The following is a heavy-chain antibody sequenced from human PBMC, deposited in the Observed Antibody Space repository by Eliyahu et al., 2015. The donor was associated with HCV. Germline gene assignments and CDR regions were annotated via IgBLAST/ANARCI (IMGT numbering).Heavy chain of an antibody. Sequence: EVRLVDSGGNLVQPGGSLXLSCTASXFLFLNSAMHWVRQAPGKGXEGVAGINWNSGTIGYADSVRGRFTISRDNDKNSLYLGMNSLRTDDTALYYCVKDGESYYYGSGMMDHWGQGTLVTVSS. D-gene: IGHD3-10*01. CDR1: XFLFLNSA. V-gene: IGHV3-9*01. J-gene: IGHJ4*02. CDR2: INWNSGTI. CDR3: VKDGESYYYGSGMMDH.